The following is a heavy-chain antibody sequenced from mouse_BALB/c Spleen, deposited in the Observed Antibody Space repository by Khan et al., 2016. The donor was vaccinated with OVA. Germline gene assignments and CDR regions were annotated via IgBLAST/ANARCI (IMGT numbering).Heavy chain of an antibody. CDR1: GYSFTVYY. CDR3: ARGYEFFPY. CDR2: VNPNNGDT. J-gene: IGHJ3*01. D-gene: IGHD2-12*01. V-gene: IGHV1-26*01. Sequence: VQLQQSGPDLVKPGASVKISCKASGYSFTVYYMTWVKQSHGKSPEWIGRVNPNNGDTNYNQNFKGKAILTVDKSSNTVYMELRSLTSEDSAVFYCARGYEFFPYWGHGTLVTVSA.